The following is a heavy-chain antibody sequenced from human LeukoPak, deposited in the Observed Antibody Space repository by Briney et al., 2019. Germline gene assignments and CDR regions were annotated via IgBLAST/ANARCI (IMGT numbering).Heavy chain of an antibody. Sequence: ASVKVSCKASGYTLTGYYMHWVRQAPGQGLEWMGGIIPIFGTANYAQKFQGRVTITADESTSTAYMELSSLRSEDTAVYYCAETGQSTFGYWGQGTLVTVSS. CDR3: AETGQSTFGY. CDR1: GYTLTGYY. J-gene: IGHJ4*02. CDR2: IIPIFGTA. V-gene: IGHV1-69*13. D-gene: IGHD3-10*01.